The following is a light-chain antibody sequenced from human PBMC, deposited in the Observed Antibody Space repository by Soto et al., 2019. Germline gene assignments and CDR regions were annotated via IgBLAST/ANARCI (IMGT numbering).Light chain of an antibody. Sequence: AVVTQPASVSGSLGQSITISCTGTTRDIAGYNYISWYQQLPGKAPKLMIYQVTIRPSGISNRFSGYKSGNTASLTISGLQAEDEADYYCTSFSSSTSLYVFGTGTKLTVL. J-gene: IGLJ1*01. CDR1: TRDIAGYNY. CDR2: QVT. V-gene: IGLV2-14*01. CDR3: TSFSSSTSLYV.